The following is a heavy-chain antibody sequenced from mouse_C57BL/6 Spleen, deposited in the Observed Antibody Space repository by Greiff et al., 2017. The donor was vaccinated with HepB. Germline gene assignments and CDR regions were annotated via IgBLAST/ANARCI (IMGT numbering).Heavy chain of an antibody. Sequence: VKLQESGAELVRPGASVTLSCKASGYTFTDYEMHWVKQTPVHGLEWIGAIDPETGGTAYNQKFKGKAILTADKSSSTAYMELRSLTSEDSAVYYCTRDLYYYFDYWGQGTTLTVSS. J-gene: IGHJ2*01. CDR3: TRDLYYYFDY. D-gene: IGHD2-1*01. CDR1: GYTFTDYE. CDR2: IDPETGGT. V-gene: IGHV1-15*01.